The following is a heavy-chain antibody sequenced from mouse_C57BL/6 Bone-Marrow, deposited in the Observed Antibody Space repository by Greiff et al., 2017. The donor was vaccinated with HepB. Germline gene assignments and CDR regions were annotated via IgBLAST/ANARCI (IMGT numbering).Heavy chain of an antibody. V-gene: IGHV1-50*01. Sequence: QVQLQQPGAELVKPGASVKLSCKASGYTFTSYWMQWVKQRPGQGLEWIGEIDPSDSYTNYNQKFKGKATLTVDTSSSTAYMQLSSLTSEDSAVYYCARSGGPYAIDYWGQGTSVTVSS. CDR2: IDPSDSYT. CDR3: ARSGGPYAIDY. D-gene: IGHD1-3*01. CDR1: GYTFTSYW. J-gene: IGHJ4*01.